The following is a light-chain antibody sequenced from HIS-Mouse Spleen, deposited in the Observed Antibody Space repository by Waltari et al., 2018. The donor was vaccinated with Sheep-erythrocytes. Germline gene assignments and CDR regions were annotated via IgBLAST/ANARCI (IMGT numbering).Light chain of an antibody. Sequence: EIVLTQSPGTLSLSPGERATLSCRASPSVSSRYLAWYQQKPGQAPRLLIYGASSRATGIPDRFSGSGSGTDFTLTISRLEPEDCAVYYCQQYGSSPFTFGPGTKVDIK. CDR3: QQYGSSPFT. CDR1: PSVSSRY. V-gene: IGKV3-20*01. CDR2: GAS. J-gene: IGKJ3*01.